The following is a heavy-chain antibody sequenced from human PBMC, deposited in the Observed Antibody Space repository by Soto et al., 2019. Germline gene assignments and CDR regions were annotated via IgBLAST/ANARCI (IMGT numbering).Heavy chain of an antibody. J-gene: IGHJ4*02. CDR3: SRGGGFSGNYL. D-gene: IGHD1-26*01. CDR1: GFSFSDYW. Sequence: EVQLVESGGGLVQPGGSLRLSCAASGFSFSDYWMHWVRQAPGKGLVWVSCIDTDGSTTTYADSVKGRFTISRDNVKNTLYVQMDSLRAEDTAVYYCSRGGGFSGNYLGGQRTLVTVSA. CDR2: IDTDGSTT. V-gene: IGHV3-74*01.